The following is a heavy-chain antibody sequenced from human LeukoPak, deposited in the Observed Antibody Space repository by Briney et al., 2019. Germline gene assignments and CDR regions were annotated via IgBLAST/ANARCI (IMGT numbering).Heavy chain of an antibody. CDR3: ARDREDPMVLGFWVDY. D-gene: IGHD3-10*01. Sequence: ASVKVSCKASGYIFTDYYMHWVRQAPGQELGWMGRINPNSGGTNYAQKFQGRVTMTRDTSISTAYTELSSLRSEDTATYYRARDREDPMVLGFWVDYWGQGTLVTVSS. CDR1: GYIFTDYY. CDR2: INPNSGGT. V-gene: IGHV1/OR15-1*02. J-gene: IGHJ4*02.